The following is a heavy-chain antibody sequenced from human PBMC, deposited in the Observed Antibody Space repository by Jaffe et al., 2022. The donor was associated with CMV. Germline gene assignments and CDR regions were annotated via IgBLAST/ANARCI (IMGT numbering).Heavy chain of an antibody. Sequence: QVQLVQSGAEVKKPGASVKVSCKASGYTFPSYGISWARQAPGQGLEWMGWISVYNGNTNYAPKFQGRVTMTTDTSTSTAYMELRSLRSDDTAVYYCARGESTTGYTDYWGQGTLVTVSS. CDR1: GYTFPSYG. D-gene: IGHD1-1*01. CDR3: ARGESTTGYTDY. V-gene: IGHV1-18*04. J-gene: IGHJ4*02. CDR2: ISVYNGNT.